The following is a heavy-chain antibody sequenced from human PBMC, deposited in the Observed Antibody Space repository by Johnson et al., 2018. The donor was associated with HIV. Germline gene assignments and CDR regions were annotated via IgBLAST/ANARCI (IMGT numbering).Heavy chain of an antibody. J-gene: IGHJ3*02. CDR2: INWNGGST. D-gene: IGHD6-13*01. Sequence: VQLVESGGGLVQPGGSLRLSCAVSGLSVSINYITWVRQAPGKGLEWVSGINWNGGSTGYADSVKGRFTISRDNAKNSLYLQMNSLRVEDTAVYYCASLTWVARSSRFYAFDIWGQGTMVTVSS. CDR1: GLSVSINY. V-gene: IGHV3-20*04. CDR3: ASLTWVARSSRFYAFDI.